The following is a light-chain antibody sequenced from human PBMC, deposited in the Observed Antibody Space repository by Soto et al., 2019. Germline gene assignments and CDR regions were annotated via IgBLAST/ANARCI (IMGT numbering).Light chain of an antibody. J-gene: IGLJ3*02. CDR2: EVT. CDR3: GSHAGNSNLV. V-gene: IGLV2-8*01. CDR1: STDVGAYNY. Sequence: QSALTQPPSASGSPGQSVTISCTGTSTDVGAYNYVSWYQQHPGKAPKLMIYEVTKRPSGVPDRFSGSKSGNTASLTVSGLQAEDEADYYCGSHAGNSNLVFCGGTKLTVL.